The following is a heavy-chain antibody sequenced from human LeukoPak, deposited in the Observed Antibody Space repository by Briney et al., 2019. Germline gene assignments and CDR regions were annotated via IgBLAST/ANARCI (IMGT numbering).Heavy chain of an antibody. Sequence: PGGSLRLSCAASGFTSSDYYMSWIRQAPGKGLEWVSYISSSGSTIYYADSVKGRFTISRDNAKNSLYLQMNSLRAEDTAVYYCARDHDDSSGYYYTDAFDIWGQGTMVTVSS. CDR3: ARDHDDSSGYYYTDAFDI. D-gene: IGHD3-22*01. CDR1: GFTSSDYY. J-gene: IGHJ3*02. V-gene: IGHV3-11*04. CDR2: ISSSGSTI.